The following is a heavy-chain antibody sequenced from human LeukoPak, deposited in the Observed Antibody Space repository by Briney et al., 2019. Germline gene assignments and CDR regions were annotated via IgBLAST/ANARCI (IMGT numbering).Heavy chain of an antibody. CDR1: GFIFSQYW. Sequence: GGSLRLSCIASGFIFSQYWMTWVRHTPGRGLEWLANIYLDGRERNYDDSVKGRFTISRDNARNSLYLQMNSLRVEDTAVDYCARGHFGMDAWGHGTTVTVSS. V-gene: IGHV3-7*05. J-gene: IGHJ6*02. CDR3: ARGHFGMDA. CDR2: IYLDGRER.